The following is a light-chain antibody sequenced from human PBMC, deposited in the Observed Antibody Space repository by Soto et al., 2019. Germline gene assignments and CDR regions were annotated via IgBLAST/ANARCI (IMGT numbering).Light chain of an antibody. Sequence: EIVVTQSPATLSVCPGERATLSCRASQSVSSNLAWYQQKPGQAPRLLIYGASTRATGIPARFSGSGSGTEFTLTISSLQSEDFAVCYGQEYNNRSADGTFGQGTKADIK. V-gene: IGKV3-15*01. CDR1: QSVSSN. J-gene: IGKJ1*01. CDR2: GAS. CDR3: QEYNNRSADGT.